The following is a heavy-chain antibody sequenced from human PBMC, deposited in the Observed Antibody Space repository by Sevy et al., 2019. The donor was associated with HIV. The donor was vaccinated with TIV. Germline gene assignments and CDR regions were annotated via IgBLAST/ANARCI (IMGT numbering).Heavy chain of an antibody. V-gene: IGHV4-59*01. CDR2: IYYSGST. D-gene: IGHD3-10*01. J-gene: IGHJ5*02. CDR3: ARYTMVQGVIEVSWFDP. CDR1: GGSISSYY. Sequence: SETLSLTCTVSGGSISSYYWSWIWQPPGKGLEWIGYIYYSGSTNYNPSLKSRVTISVDTSKNQFSLKLSSVTAADTAVYYCARYTMVQGVIEVSWFDPWGQGTLVTVSS.